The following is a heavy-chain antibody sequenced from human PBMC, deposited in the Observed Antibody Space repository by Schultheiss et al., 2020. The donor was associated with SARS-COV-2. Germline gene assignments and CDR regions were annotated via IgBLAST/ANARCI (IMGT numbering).Heavy chain of an antibody. Sequence: SETLSLTCAVYGGSFSGYYWSWIRQPPGKGLEWIGEINHSGSTNYNPSLKSRVTISVDKSKNQFSLKLSSVTAADTAVYYCARDGGATGFDYWGQGTLVTVSS. CDR1: GGSFSGYY. D-gene: IGHD1-26*01. CDR3: ARDGGATGFDY. CDR2: INHSGST. J-gene: IGHJ4*02. V-gene: IGHV4-34*01.